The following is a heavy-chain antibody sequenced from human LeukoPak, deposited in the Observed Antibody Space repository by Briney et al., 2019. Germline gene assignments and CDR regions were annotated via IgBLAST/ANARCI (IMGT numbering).Heavy chain of an antibody. CDR1: GGSFSGYY. CDR2: INHSGST. CDR3: AREYRGYCSGSSCYGWFDP. J-gene: IGHJ5*02. D-gene: IGHD2-15*01. Sequence: SETLSLTCAVYGGSFSGYYWSWIRQPPGKGLEWIGEINHSGSTNYNPSLKSRVTISVDTSKNQFSLKLNSVSAADTAVYYCAREYRGYCSGSSCYGWFDPWGQGTLVTVSS. V-gene: IGHV4-34*01.